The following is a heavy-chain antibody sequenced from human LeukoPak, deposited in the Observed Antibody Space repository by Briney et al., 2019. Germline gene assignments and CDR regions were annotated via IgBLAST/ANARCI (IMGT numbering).Heavy chain of an antibody. CDR2: ISGSGGGT. Sequence: PGASLRLSCAASGFTFSNYGMNWDRQAPGKGLEWVSGISGSGGGTYYADSVKGRFTISRDSSKNTLYLQMTSLRAEDTAIYYCAKSPSVTMVGLDVWGQGTTVTVSS. CDR1: GFTFSNYG. V-gene: IGHV3-23*01. CDR3: AKSPSVTMVGLDV. J-gene: IGHJ6*02. D-gene: IGHD4-11*01.